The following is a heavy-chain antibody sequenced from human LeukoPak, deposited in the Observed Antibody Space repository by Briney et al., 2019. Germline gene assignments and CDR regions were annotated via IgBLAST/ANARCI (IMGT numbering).Heavy chain of an antibody. CDR1: GGSISSSSYY. Sequence: SETLSLTCTVSGGSISSSSYYWGWIRQPPGKGLEWIGNNYYSGSTYYNPSLESRVTISVDTSKNQFSLKLSSVTAADAAVYYCARSGGVWYFDYWGQGTLVTVSS. J-gene: IGHJ4*02. CDR2: NYYSGST. V-gene: IGHV4-39*01. CDR3: ARSGGVWYFDY. D-gene: IGHD3-16*01.